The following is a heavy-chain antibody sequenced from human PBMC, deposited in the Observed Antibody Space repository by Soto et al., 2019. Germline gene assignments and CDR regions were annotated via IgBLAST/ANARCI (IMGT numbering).Heavy chain of an antibody. D-gene: IGHD4-17*01. CDR2: ISAYNGNT. V-gene: IGHV1-18*04. J-gene: IGHJ5*02. Sequence: GASVKTSCKASGYTFTSYGISWVRQAPGQGLEWMGWISAYNGNTNYAQKLQGRVTMTTDTSTSTAYMELRSLRSDDTAVYYCARSPTVTTSSWFDPWGQGTLVTVSS. CDR3: ARSPTVTTSSWFDP. CDR1: GYTFTSYG.